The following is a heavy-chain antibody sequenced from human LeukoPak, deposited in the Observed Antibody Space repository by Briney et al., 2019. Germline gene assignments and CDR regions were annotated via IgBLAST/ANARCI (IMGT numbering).Heavy chain of an antibody. J-gene: IGHJ6*03. CDR3: ARDRSLEPGPYYYYYYMDV. D-gene: IGHD1-1*01. CDR2: IKQDGSEK. Sequence: QTGGSLRLSCAASGFAFSSYWMSWVRQAPGKGLEWVANIKQDGSEKYYVDSVKGRFTISRDNAKNSLYLQMNSLRAEDTAVYYCARDRSLEPGPYYYYYYMDVWGKGTTVTVSS. CDR1: GFAFSSYW. V-gene: IGHV3-7*01.